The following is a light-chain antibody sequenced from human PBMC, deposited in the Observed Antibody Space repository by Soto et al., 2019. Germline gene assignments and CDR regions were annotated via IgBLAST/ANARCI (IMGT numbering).Light chain of an antibody. Sequence: EIVLTQSPGTLSLSPGERATLSCRASQSVSSSYLAWYQQKPGQAPRLLIYGASSRATGIPDRFSGSGSGTDFTLSLSSLEPEEFAVYYCQQDVSSRTFGQGTKLEIK. CDR2: GAS. J-gene: IGKJ2*01. CDR3: QQDVSSRT. CDR1: QSVSSSY. V-gene: IGKV3-20*01.